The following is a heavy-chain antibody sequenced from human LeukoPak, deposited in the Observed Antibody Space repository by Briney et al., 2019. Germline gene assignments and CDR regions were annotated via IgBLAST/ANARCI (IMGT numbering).Heavy chain of an antibody. V-gene: IGHV4-59*08. D-gene: IGHD3-16*01. CDR2: IYYSGST. CDR3: ARQGSYMMTADFDY. J-gene: IGHJ4*02. CDR1: GGSISSYY. Sequence: SETLSLTCTVSGGSISSYYWSWIRQPPGKGLEWIGYIYYSGSTNYNPSLKSRVTISVDTSKNQFSLKLSSVTAADTAVYYRARQGSYMMTADFDYWGQGTLVTVSS.